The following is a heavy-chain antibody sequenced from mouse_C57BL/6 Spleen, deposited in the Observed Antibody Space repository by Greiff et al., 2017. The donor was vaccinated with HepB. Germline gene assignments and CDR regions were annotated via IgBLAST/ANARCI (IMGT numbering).Heavy chain of an antibody. CDR1: GYTFTSYW. J-gene: IGHJ2*01. V-gene: IGHV1-5*01. D-gene: IGHD2-4*01. Sequence: EVQLQQSGTVLARPGASVKMSCKTSGYTFTSYWMHWVKQRPGQGLEWIGAIYPGNSDTSYNQKFKGKAKLTAVTSASTAYMELSSLTNEDSAVYYCTRDYDYDVYFDYWGQGTTLTVSS. CDR2: IYPGNSDT. CDR3: TRDYDYDVYFDY.